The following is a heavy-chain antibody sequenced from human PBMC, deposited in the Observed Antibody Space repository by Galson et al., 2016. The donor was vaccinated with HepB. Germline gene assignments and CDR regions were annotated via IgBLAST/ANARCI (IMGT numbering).Heavy chain of an antibody. D-gene: IGHD3-3*01. CDR1: GDSISSSRYY. V-gene: IGHV4-39*01. CDR2: LFYSGST. J-gene: IGHJ6*03. CDR3: ASRAAYYDFWGGYQPSYMDV. Sequence: ETLSLTCTVSGDSISSSRYYWGWIRQPPGKGLEWIGSLFYSGSTYYNPSLKSRATISVDISKNQFSLKLSSVTVVDTAVYYCASRAAYYDFWGGYQPSYMDVWGKGTTVTVSS.